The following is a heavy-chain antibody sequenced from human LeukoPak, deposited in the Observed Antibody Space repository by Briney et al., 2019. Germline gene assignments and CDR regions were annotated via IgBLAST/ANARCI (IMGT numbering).Heavy chain of an antibody. CDR3: ARSTGYSIYYFDY. CDR1: GGSISSYY. V-gene: IGHV4-59*01. J-gene: IGHJ4*02. D-gene: IGHD6-13*01. CDR2: IYYSGST. Sequence: PSETLSLTCSVSGGSISSYYWSWIRQPPGKGLEWIGYIYYSGSTNYNPSLKSRVTISVDTSKNQFSLKLSSVTAADTAVYYCARSTGYSIYYFDYSGQGTLVTVSS.